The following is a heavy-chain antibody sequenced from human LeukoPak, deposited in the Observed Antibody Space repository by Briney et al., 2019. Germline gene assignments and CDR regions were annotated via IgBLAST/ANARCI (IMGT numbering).Heavy chain of an antibody. CDR1: GFTFINSA. D-gene: IGHD2-15*01. CDR2: IVIRSGDT. Sequence: SVKVSCKASGFTFINSAVQWVRQARGQRLECIGWIVIRSGDTNYAQNFLERVTITRDMSTSTAYMELSSLRSDDTAVYYCAAEKRLCCSGGACYPDAFDIWGQGTMVTVSS. J-gene: IGHJ3*02. V-gene: IGHV1-58*01. CDR3: AAEKRLCCSGGACYPDAFDI.